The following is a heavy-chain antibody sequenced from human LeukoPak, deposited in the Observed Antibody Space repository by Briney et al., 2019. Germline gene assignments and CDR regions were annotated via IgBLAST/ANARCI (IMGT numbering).Heavy chain of an antibody. CDR1: GGSISSYY. CDR2: IYTSGST. J-gene: IGHJ4*02. CDR3: ARDEGPYYYDSSGPPVVYFDY. V-gene: IGHV4-4*07. Sequence: NSSETLSLTCTVSGGSISSYYWSWIRQPAGKGLEWIGRIYTSGSTNYNPSLKSRVTMSVDTSNNQFSLKLSSVTAADTAVYYCARDEGPYYYDSSGPPVVYFDYWGQGTLVTVSS. D-gene: IGHD3-22*01.